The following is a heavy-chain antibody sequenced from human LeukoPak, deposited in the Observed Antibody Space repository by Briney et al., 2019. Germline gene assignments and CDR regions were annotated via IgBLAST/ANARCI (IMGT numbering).Heavy chain of an antibody. D-gene: IGHD7-27*01. CDR2: LSNSGSDI. J-gene: IGHJ4*02. CDR3: ARGHWGLDY. Sequence: MAGGSLRLSCVVSGFSFSVHYMTWIRQAPGKGLEYISYLSNSGSDIFHADSVKGRFSISRDNAKNSVYLQMNSLRVEDTAVYYCARGHWGLDYWGQGTPVTVSS. V-gene: IGHV3-11*01. CDR1: GFSFSVHY.